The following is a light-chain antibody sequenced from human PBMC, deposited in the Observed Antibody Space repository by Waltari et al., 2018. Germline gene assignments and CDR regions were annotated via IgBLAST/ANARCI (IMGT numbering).Light chain of an antibody. CDR1: QSISSN. V-gene: IGKV1-39*01. CDR2: AAS. Sequence: DIQMTQSPSSLSASVGDRVTITCRASQSISSNLNWYQQKPGKAPKLLTYAASSLQSGVPSRFSGSGSGTDFTLTISSLQPEDFATYYGQQSYSTLGTFGPGTKVDIK. CDR3: QQSYSTLGT. J-gene: IGKJ3*01.